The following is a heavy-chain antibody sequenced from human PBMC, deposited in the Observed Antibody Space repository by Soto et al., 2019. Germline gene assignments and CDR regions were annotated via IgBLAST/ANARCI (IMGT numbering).Heavy chain of an antibody. CDR2: ITGGRGTT. Sequence: EVQMLESGGGFVQPGGSLRLSCAASGFSFGSYALNWVRQAPGKGLEWVAAITGGRGTTYYADSVKGRFTISRDTSRNTLYLLMNSLRVEDTAIYYCAKDQGGLYWGQGTLVTVSS. CDR3: AKDQGGLY. V-gene: IGHV3-23*01. D-gene: IGHD3-16*01. J-gene: IGHJ4*02. CDR1: GFSFGSYA.